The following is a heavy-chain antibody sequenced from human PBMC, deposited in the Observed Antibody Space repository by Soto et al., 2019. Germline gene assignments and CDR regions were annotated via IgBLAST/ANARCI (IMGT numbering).Heavy chain of an antibody. V-gene: IGHV1-69*12. CDR1: GGTFSSYA. Sequence: QVQLVQSGAEVKKPGSSVKVSCKASGGTFSSYAISWVRQAPGQGLEWMGGIIPIFGTANYAQKFQGRVTITAEDSTSTAYMERSSLRSEDTAVYYWARVGGVEDGLRSWYFDLWGRGTLVTVSS. D-gene: IGHD2-21*02. CDR3: ARVGGVEDGLRSWYFDL. CDR2: IIPIFGTA. J-gene: IGHJ2*01.